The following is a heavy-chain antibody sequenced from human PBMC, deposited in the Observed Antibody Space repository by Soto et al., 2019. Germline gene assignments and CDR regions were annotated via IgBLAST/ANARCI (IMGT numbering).Heavy chain of an antibody. Sequence: QVQLVQSGAEVKKPGSSVKVSCKASGGTFSSYTISWVRQAPGQGLEWMGRIIPILGIANYAQKFQGRVTLXAXSXXRTVYMALTRLSSEDTAVYYWASGTYWGRDCYYAYWGPGTLVTVSS. V-gene: IGHV1-69*02. CDR3: ASGTYWGRDCYYAY. J-gene: IGHJ4*02. CDR2: IIPILGIA. CDR1: GGTFSSYT. D-gene: IGHD2-21*02.